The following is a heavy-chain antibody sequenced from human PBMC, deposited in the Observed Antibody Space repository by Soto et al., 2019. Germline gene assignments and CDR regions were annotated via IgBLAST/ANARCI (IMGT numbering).Heavy chain of an antibody. V-gene: IGHV3-23*01. D-gene: IGHD6-13*01. CDR3: AKDQAGAGTISRYFQD. Sequence: EVQLLESGGGLVQPEGSLRLSCAASGFTFSTYAMSWVRQAPGKGLEWVSGISGGGGTTYYADSVKGRFTISRDNSKNTVYLLVNSLRAEDTAVYYCAKDQAGAGTISRYFQDWGQGTLVTVSS. CDR1: GFTFSTYA. J-gene: IGHJ1*01. CDR2: ISGGGGTT.